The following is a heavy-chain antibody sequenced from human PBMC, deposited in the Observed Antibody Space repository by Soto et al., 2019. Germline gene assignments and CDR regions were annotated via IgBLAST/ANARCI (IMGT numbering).Heavy chain of an antibody. CDR2: IYYSGST. V-gene: IGHV4-59*01. CDR1: GGSISSYY. Sequence: TLSLTCTVSGGSISSYYWSWIRQPPGKGLEWIGYIYYSGSTNYNPSLKSRVTISVDTSKNQFSLKLSSVTAADTAVYYCARVRYFYYFDYWGQGTLVTVSS. D-gene: IGHD2-21*01. J-gene: IGHJ4*02. CDR3: ARVRYFYYFDY.